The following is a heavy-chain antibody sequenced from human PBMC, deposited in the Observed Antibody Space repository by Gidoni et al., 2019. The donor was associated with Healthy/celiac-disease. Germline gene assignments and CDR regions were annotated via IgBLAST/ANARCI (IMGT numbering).Heavy chain of an antibody. D-gene: IGHD3-10*01. J-gene: IGHJ5*02. CDR3: ARGTSPRRGVRFDP. Sequence: QVQLQQWGAGLLKPSETLSLTCAVYGGSFSGYSWSWIRQPPGKGLEWIGEINHSGSTNYNPSLKSRVTISVDTSKNQFSLKLSSVTAADTAVYYCARGTSPRRGVRFDPWGQGTLVTVSS. V-gene: IGHV4-34*01. CDR2: INHSGST. CDR1: GGSFSGYS.